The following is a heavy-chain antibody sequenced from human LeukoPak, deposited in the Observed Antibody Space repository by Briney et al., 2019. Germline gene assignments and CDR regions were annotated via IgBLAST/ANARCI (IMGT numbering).Heavy chain of an antibody. V-gene: IGHV4-30-4*08. CDR3: ARDSLLRFGDAFDI. J-gene: IGHJ3*02. Sequence: SQTLSLTCTVSGGSIGSGDYYWSWIRQPPGKGLEWIGYIYYSGSTYYNPSLKSRVTISVDTSKNQFSLKLSSVTAADTAVYYCARDSLLRFGDAFDIWGQGTMVTVSS. D-gene: IGHD3-10*01. CDR2: IYYSGST. CDR1: GGSIGSGDYY.